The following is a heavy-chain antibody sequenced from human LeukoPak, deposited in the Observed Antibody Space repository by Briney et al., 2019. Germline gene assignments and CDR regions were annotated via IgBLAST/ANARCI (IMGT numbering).Heavy chain of an antibody. Sequence: AGGSRSLSCAASGFTFSSYWMNWARQAPGKGLEWVASINHNGNVNYYVDSVKGRFTISRDNAKNSLYLQMSNLRAEDTAVYFCARGGGLDVWGQGATVTVSS. CDR1: GFTFSSYW. D-gene: IGHD3-16*01. V-gene: IGHV3-7*03. CDR3: ARGGGLDV. CDR2: INHNGNVN. J-gene: IGHJ6*02.